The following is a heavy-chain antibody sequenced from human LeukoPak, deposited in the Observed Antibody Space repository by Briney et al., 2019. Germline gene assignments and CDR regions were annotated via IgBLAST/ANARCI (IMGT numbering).Heavy chain of an antibody. Sequence: PGGSLRLSCAASGFTFDDYAMHWVRQAPGKGLEWVSLISGDGGSTYYADSVKGRFTISRDNSKNTLYLQMNSLRAEDTAVYYCAKDQLTYYDYVWGSYRPGGAFDIWGQGTMVTVSS. V-gene: IGHV3-43*02. J-gene: IGHJ3*02. D-gene: IGHD3-16*02. CDR3: AKDQLTYYDYVWGSYRPGGAFDI. CDR1: GFTFDDYA. CDR2: ISGDGGST.